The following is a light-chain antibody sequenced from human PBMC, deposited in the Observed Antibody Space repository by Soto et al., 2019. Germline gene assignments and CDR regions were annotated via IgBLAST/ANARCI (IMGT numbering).Light chain of an antibody. V-gene: IGKV2-30*01. CDR2: KVS. CDR3: MQGTHWPPWT. Sequence: DVVMTQSPLYLPVTLGQPASVSCRSSQSFVCSDGNTYLNWFQQRPGQSPRRLIYKVSNRDSGVPDRFSGSGSGTDFTLKISRVESDDVGVYNCMQGTHWPPWTFGQGTKVEIK. J-gene: IGKJ1*01. CDR1: QSFVCSDGNTY.